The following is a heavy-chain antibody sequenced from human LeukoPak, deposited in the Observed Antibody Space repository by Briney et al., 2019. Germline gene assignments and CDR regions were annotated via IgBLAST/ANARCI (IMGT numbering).Heavy chain of an antibody. J-gene: IGHJ6*03. Sequence: ASVKVSCKASGYTFTSYDINWVRQATGQGLEWMGWMNPNSGNTGYAQKFQGRVTITRNTSISTAYMELSSLRSEDTAVYYCARVFSAVYYYYYYMDVWGKGTTVTVS. CDR3: ARVFSAVYYYYYYMDV. D-gene: IGHD6-25*01. CDR2: MNPNSGNT. CDR1: GYTFTSYD. V-gene: IGHV1-8*03.